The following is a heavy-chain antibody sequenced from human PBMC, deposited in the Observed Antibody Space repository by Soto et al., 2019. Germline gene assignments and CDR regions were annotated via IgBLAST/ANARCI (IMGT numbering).Heavy chain of an antibody. CDR3: ARDRQFSHPRGGMDV. CDR2: ISGTGYNT. J-gene: IGHJ6*02. D-gene: IGHD3-10*01. V-gene: IGHV3-23*01. CDR1: GFTFSSDA. Sequence: EVQLLESGGGLVRPGGSLRLSCAASGFTFSSDAINWVRQAPGKGLEWVSAISGTGYNTYYADSLKGRFTISRDNSKNTLSLQMNSLSAEDTAVYYCARDRQFSHPRGGMDVWGQGTTVTVSS.